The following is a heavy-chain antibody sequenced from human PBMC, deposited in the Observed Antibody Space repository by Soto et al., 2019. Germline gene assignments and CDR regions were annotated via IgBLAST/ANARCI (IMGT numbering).Heavy chain of an antibody. CDR3: AKVSFSLRYFDGLSPGAFDI. D-gene: IGHD3-9*01. CDR1: GFTFSSYA. J-gene: IGHJ3*02. Sequence: GGSLRLSCAASGFTFSSYAMSWVRQAPGKGLEWVSAISGSGGSTYYADSVKGRFTISRGNSKNTLYLQMNSLRAEDTAVYYFAKVSFSLRYFDGLSPGAFDIWAQGTVVPVS. CDR2: ISGSGGST. V-gene: IGHV3-23*01.